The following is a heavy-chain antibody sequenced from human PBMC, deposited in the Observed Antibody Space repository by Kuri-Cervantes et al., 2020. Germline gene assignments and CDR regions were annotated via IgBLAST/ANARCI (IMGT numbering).Heavy chain of an antibody. J-gene: IGHJ6*02. CDR2: IKQDGSEK. D-gene: IGHD2-2*01. V-gene: IGHV3-7*01. CDR3: ARDRRSSPGGMDV. Sequence: GESLKISCAASGFTFSSYWMSWVRQAPGKGLEWVANIKQDGSEKYYVDSVKGRFTISRDNAKNSLYLQMNSLRAEDTAVYYCARDRRSSPGGMDVWGQGTTVTVSS. CDR1: GFTFSSYW.